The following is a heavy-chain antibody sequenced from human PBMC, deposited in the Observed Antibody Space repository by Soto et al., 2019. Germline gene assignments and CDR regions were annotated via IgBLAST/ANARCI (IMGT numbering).Heavy chain of an antibody. D-gene: IGHD2-8*02. CDR2: IKQDASEN. CDR1: GFTFSNYW. J-gene: IGHJ3*02. V-gene: IGHV3-7*04. Sequence: GGSMRLSCAASGFTFSNYWMTWVRQAPGKGLEWVANIKQDASENFYVDSVKGRFTISRDNAKNSLYLQMNSLRVEDTAVYYCARDSGPRGYDAFDIRGQGTMVTVSS. CDR3: ARDSGPRGYDAFDI.